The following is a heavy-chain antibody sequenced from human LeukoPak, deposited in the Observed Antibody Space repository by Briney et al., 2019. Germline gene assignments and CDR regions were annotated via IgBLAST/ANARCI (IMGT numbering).Heavy chain of an antibody. V-gene: IGHV4-59*01. CDR3: ARRFSLGYCSGGSCYAFDY. CDR1: GGSISSYY. CDR2: IYYSGST. D-gene: IGHD2-15*01. Sequence: PSETLSLTCTVSGGSISSYYWSWIRQPPGKGLEWIGYIYYSGSTNYNPSLKSRVTISVDTSKNQFSLKLSSVTAADTAVYYCARRFSLGYCSGGSCYAFDYWGQGTLVTVSS. J-gene: IGHJ4*02.